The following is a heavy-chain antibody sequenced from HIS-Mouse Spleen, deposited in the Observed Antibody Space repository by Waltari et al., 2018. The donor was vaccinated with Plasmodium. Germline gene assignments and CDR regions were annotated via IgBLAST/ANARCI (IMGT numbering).Heavy chain of an antibody. CDR3: AKDRRSSSWYVDY. Sequence: QVQLVESGGGVVQPGRSLRLSCAASGLTFSGSGMPWVRQAPGKGLGWVAVISYDGSNKYYADSVKGRFTISRDNSKNTRYLQMNSLRAEDTAVYYCAKDRRSSSWYVDYWGQGTLVTVSS. D-gene: IGHD6-13*01. V-gene: IGHV3-30*18. J-gene: IGHJ4*02. CDR1: GLTFSGSG. CDR2: ISYDGSNK.